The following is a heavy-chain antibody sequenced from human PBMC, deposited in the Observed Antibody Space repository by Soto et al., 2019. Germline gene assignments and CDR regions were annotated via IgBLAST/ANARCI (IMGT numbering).Heavy chain of an antibody. CDR1: GFSFSTTGAG. J-gene: IGHJ4*02. D-gene: IGHD2-15*01. CDR3: AYRRGGSSSGGNFDY. Sequence: QIALKESGPTLVKPSQTLTLTCTFSGFSFSTTGAGVGWIRQPPGKALEWLALIFWNDAKRYSPSLRSRLTIIKDTSENQVVLTMTNVDPVDTATYYCAYRRGGSSSGGNFDYWGQGTPITVYS. V-gene: IGHV2-5*01. CDR2: IFWNDAK.